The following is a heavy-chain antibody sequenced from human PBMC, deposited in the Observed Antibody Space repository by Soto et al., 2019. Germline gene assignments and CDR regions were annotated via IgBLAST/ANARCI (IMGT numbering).Heavy chain of an antibody. D-gene: IGHD3-10*01. CDR2: IIPIFGTA. V-gene: IGHV1-69*13. CDR1: GGTFSSYA. J-gene: IGHJ4*02. CDR3: ASHHYYGSGTLIPGFFDY. Sequence: SVKVSCKASGGTFSSYAISWVRQAPGQGLEWMGGIIPIFGTANYAQKFQGRVTITADESTSTAYMELSSLRSEDTAVYYCASHHYYGSGTLIPGFFDYWGQGTLVTLSS.